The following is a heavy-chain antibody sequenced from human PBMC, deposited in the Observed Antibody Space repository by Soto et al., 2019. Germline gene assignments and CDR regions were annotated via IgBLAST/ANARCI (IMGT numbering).Heavy chain of an antibody. J-gene: IGHJ4*02. Sequence: QVQLQESGPGLVKPSETLSLTCTVSGGSISSYYWSWIRQPPGKGLEWIGYIYYSGSTNYNPSLKSRIPLSVDTSKNQFSLKLSSVTAADTAVYYCARDDRGVVDYWGQGTMVTVSS. CDR1: GGSISSYY. CDR2: IYYSGST. D-gene: IGHD3-3*01. V-gene: IGHV4-59*01. CDR3: ARDDRGVVDY.